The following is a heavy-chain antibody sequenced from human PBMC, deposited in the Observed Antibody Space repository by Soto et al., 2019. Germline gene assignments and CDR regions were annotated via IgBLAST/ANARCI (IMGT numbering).Heavy chain of an antibody. V-gene: IGHV1-8*01. Sequence: GASVKVSCKASGYTFTSYDINWVRQATGKGLERMRWMNPNSGNTGYAQKLQGRVTMNRNTSISTAYMELSSLRSEYTALYYCARVMFGESYYYYYYLDVWGKGTTVTVSS. D-gene: IGHD3-10*02. CDR1: GYTFTSYD. J-gene: IGHJ6*03. CDR2: MNPNSGNT. CDR3: ARVMFGESYYYYYYLDV.